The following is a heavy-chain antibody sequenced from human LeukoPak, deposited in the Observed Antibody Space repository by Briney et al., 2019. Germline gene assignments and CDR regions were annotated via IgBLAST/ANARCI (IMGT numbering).Heavy chain of an antibody. D-gene: IGHD2-15*01. V-gene: IGHV1-8*01. CDR2: MNPNSGNT. J-gene: IGHJ6*02. Sequence: ASVKVSCKASGYTFTSYDINWVRQATGQGLEWMGWMNPNSGNTGYAQKFQGRVTMTRNTSISTAYMELSSLGSEDTAVYYCARPADCSGGSCYSINVWGQGTTVTVSS. CDR3: ARPADCSGGSCYSINV. CDR1: GYTFTSYD.